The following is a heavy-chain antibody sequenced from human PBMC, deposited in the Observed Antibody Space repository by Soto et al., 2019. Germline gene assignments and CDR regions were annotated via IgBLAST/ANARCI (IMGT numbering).Heavy chain of an antibody. CDR3: AKDPGAVAEDY. V-gene: IGHV3-30*18. CDR1: GFTFSSYG. CDR2: ISYDGSNK. J-gene: IGHJ4*02. D-gene: IGHD6-19*01. Sequence: PGGSLRLSCAASGFTFSSYGMHWVRQAPGKGLEWVAVISYDGSNKYYADSVKGRFTISRDNSKNTLYLQMNSLRAEDTAVYYCAKDPGAVAEDYWGQGTLVTVSS.